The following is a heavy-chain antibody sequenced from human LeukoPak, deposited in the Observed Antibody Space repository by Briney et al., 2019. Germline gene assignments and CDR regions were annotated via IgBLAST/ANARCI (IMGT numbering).Heavy chain of an antibody. CDR3: ARSSYSSSSSV. Sequence: GESLRLSCAVSGFTFSGFWMSWSRQAPGKGLEWVASINSDGSEGYYADVVKGRFTISRDNTKNSLYLQINSLRAEDTAVYYCARSSYSSSSSVWGQGTMVTVSS. CDR1: GFTFSGFW. J-gene: IGHJ3*01. D-gene: IGHD6-6*01. CDR2: INSDGSEG. V-gene: IGHV3-7*03.